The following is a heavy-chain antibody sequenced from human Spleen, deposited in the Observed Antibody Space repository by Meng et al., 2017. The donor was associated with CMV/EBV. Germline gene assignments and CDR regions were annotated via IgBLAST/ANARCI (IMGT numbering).Heavy chain of an antibody. CDR3: AKDRVTTVTPPEY. Sequence: ETLSLTCTVSGYSISSGYYWGWIRQPPGKGLEWVSVISGSGGNTYYADSVKGRFTTSRDNSKNTLHLQMNRLRAEDTAVYYCAKDRVTTVTPPEYWGQGTLVTVSS. D-gene: IGHD4-17*01. V-gene: IGHV3-23*01. J-gene: IGHJ4*02. CDR1: GYSISSGYY. CDR2: ISGSGGNT.